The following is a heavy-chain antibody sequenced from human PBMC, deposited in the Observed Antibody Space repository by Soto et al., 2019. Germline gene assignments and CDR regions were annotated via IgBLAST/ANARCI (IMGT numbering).Heavy chain of an antibody. J-gene: IGHJ4*02. CDR3: ERVTTTVTIDY. Sequence: SETLSLTCAVYGGSFSGYYWSWIRQPPGKGLEWIGEINHSGSTNYNPSLKSRVTISVDTSKNQFSLKLSSVTAADTAVYYCERVTTTVTIDYSGQGTLVTVSS. V-gene: IGHV4-34*01. CDR2: INHSGST. D-gene: IGHD4-17*01. CDR1: GGSFSGYY.